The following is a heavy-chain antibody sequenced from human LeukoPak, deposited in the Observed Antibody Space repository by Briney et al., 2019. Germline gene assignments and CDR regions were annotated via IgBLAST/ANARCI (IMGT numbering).Heavy chain of an antibody. CDR3: ARVYTTLGRPFDY. Sequence: GGSLRLSCAASGFTFSSYEMNWVRQAPGKGLEWVSIIYSGGSTFYEDSVKGRFTISRDNAKNSLYLQMNSLRAQDTAVYYGARVYTTLGRPFDYWGQGTLVTVSS. V-gene: IGHV3-48*03. J-gene: IGHJ4*02. D-gene: IGHD1-1*01. CDR2: IYSGGST. CDR1: GFTFSSYE.